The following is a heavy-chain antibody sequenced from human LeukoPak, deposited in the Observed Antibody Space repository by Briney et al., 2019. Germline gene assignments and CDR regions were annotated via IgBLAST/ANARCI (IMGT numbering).Heavy chain of an antibody. D-gene: IGHD5-12*01. CDR2: ISAFNGNT. CDR1: GYMFNIYG. J-gene: IGHJ4*02. CDR3: ARSPPSTGYDRFDT. Sequence: ASVKVSCKASGYMFNIYGISWVRQAPGQGLEWMGRISAFNGNTNYARNFQDRVTMTTDTSTSTAYMELTSLRSDDTAVYYCARSPPSTGYDRFDTWGQGTLVTVSS. V-gene: IGHV1-18*01.